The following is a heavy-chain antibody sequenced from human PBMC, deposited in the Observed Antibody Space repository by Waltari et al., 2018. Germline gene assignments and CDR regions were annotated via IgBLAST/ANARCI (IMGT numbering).Heavy chain of an antibody. Sequence: QVQLVQSGVAVKKPGASVKVSCKASGYSFDSYGISWVRQAPGQGLEWMGWFNPDNGDGNYAQKFQGRVTMTTDSSTTTAHMELRSLGSDDTAVYYCARRSPYSGFDYWGQGTLVTVSS. CDR3: ARRSPYSGFDY. V-gene: IGHV1-18*01. CDR2: FNPDNGDG. CDR1: GYSFDSYG. D-gene: IGHD2-15*01. J-gene: IGHJ4*02.